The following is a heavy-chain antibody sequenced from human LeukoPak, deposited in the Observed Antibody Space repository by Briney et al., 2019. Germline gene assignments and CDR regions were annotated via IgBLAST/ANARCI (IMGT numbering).Heavy chain of an antibody. J-gene: IGHJ4*02. V-gene: IGHV3-23*01. D-gene: IGHD5-18*01. CDR2: ISGSGGST. CDR3: AKDKGYSYGRENFDY. Sequence: GGSLRLSCAASGFTFSSYAMSWVRQAPGKGLEWVSVISGSGGSTYYADSVKGRFTISRDNSKNTLYLQMNSLRAEDTAVYYCAKDKGYSYGRENFDYWGQGTLVTVSS. CDR1: GFTFSSYA.